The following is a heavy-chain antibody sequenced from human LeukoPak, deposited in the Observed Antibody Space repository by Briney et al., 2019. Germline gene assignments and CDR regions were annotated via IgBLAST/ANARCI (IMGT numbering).Heavy chain of an antibody. CDR2: IRYDGSNK. Sequence: GGSLRLSCAASGFTFSSYGMHWVRQAPGKGLDWVAFIRYDGSNKYYADSVKGRFTISRDNSKNTLYLQMNSLRAEDTAVYYCARGLYGSGSYMAPYYYMDVWGKGTTVTVSS. CDR3: ARGLYGSGSYMAPYYYMDV. D-gene: IGHD3-10*01. J-gene: IGHJ6*03. CDR1: GFTFSSYG. V-gene: IGHV3-30*02.